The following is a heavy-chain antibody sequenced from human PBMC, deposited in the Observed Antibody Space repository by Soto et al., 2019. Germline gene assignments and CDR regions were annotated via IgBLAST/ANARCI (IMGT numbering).Heavy chain of an antibody. CDR1: GGSISSGGYY. J-gene: IGHJ4*02. D-gene: IGHD3-10*01. CDR2: IYYSGST. Sequence: QVQLQESGPGLVKPSQTLSLTCTVSGGSISSGGYYWSWSRQHPGKGLEWIGYIYYSGSTYYNPSLKSRVTTSVETSKNQFSLKLSSVTAADTAVYYCARGVTMVRGVIHTPYFDYWGQGTLVTVSS. CDR3: ARGVTMVRGVIHTPYFDY. V-gene: IGHV4-31*03.